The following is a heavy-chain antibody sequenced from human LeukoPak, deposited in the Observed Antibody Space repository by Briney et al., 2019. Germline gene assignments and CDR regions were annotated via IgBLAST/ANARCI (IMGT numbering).Heavy chain of an antibody. J-gene: IGHJ4*02. Sequence: PGGSLRLSCAASGFTFSSYAMSWVRQAPGKGLEYVSAISSNGGSTYYANSVKGRFTISRDNSKNTLYLQMGSLRAEDMAVYYCATVNGNYFDYWGQGTLVTVSS. CDR1: GFTFSSYA. V-gene: IGHV3-64*01. CDR2: ISSNGGST. CDR3: ATVNGNYFDY. D-gene: IGHD1-14*01.